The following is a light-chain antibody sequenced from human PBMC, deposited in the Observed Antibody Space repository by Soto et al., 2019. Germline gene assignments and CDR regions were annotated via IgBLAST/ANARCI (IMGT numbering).Light chain of an antibody. CDR1: QSVSNN. CDR3: QQYNEWPLT. Sequence: EIVMTQSPATLSVSPGERAILSCRASQSVSNNLAWYQQKPGQAPGLLIYHASTRASGIPARFSGSGSGTEFTLTISSLQSEDFAVYYCQQYNEWPLTFGGGTKVEIK. V-gene: IGKV3-15*01. CDR2: HAS. J-gene: IGKJ4*01.